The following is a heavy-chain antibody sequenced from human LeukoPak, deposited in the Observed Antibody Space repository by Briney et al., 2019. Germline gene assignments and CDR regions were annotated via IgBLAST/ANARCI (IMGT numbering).Heavy chain of an antibody. V-gene: IGHV4-4*07. Sequence: SETLSLTCTVSGGSISSYKWSWNRQPAGKGLEWIGRIYSSGSTNYTPSLKSRVTMSVDTSKNQFSLKPSSVTAAATAVYYCARGIVGATAPDYWGQGALVIVSS. CDR1: GGSISSYK. CDR2: IYSSGST. J-gene: IGHJ4*02. CDR3: ARGIVGATAPDY. D-gene: IGHD1-26*01.